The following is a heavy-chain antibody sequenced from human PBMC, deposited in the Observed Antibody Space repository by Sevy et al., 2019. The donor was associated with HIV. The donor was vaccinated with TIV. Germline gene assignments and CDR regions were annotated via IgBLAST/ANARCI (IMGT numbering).Heavy chain of an antibody. CDR2: IYAGGST. V-gene: IGHV3-53*01. CDR1: GLSVSRNY. J-gene: IGHJ3*02. D-gene: IGHD7-27*01. Sequence: GGSLRLSCAASGLSVSRNYLSWVRQAPGKGREWVSVIYAGGSTYYADTVKGRFTVSRDKAKNKLYYQMNSLRAEDTAVYYCASQLGIGGFDIWGQGTMVTVSS. CDR3: ASQLGIGGFDI.